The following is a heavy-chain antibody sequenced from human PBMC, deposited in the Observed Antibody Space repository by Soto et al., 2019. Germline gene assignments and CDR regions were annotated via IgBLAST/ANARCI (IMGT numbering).Heavy chain of an antibody. J-gene: IGHJ3*02. CDR1: GFTFSSYA. D-gene: IGHD3-16*01. V-gene: IGHV3-23*01. CDR2: ISGSGGST. Sequence: GGSLRLSCAASGFTFSSYAMSWVRQAPGKGLEWVSAISGSGGSTYYADSVKGRYTISRDNSKNTLYLQMNSPRAEDKADEYRAKDREGNWGSGDDPFDNWGQGTMVTVSS. CDR3: AKDREGNWGSGDDPFDN.